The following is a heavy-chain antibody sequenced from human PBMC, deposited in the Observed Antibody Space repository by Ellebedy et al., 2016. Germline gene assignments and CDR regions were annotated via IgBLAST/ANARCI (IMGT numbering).Heavy chain of an antibody. Sequence: SVKVSCXASGGTFSSYAISWVRQAPGQGLEWMGRIIPILGIANYAQKFQGRVTITADKSTSTAYMELSSLRSEDTAVYYCAKDLRVSVVPAANRWFDPWGQGTLVTVSS. V-gene: IGHV1-69*04. CDR1: GGTFSSYA. CDR2: IIPILGIA. J-gene: IGHJ5*02. CDR3: AKDLRVSVVPAANRWFDP. D-gene: IGHD2-2*01.